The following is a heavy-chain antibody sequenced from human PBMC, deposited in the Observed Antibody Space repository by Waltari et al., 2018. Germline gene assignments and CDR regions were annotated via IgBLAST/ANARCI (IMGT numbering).Heavy chain of an antibody. V-gene: IGHV3-48*04. CDR3: ARHLRPYCVGDCYSGLAY. CDR1: AFTFNIYT. D-gene: IGHD2-21*01. CDR2: ISSSSSAI. Sequence: EVHLVESGGGFVQPGGSLRLSCAASAFTFNIYTMSWVHQAPGKGLEWIAYISSSSSAIYHADSVEGRFTISRDNAKNSLYLQMSSLRAEDTAVYYCARHLRPYCVGDCYSGLAYWGQGTLVTVSS. J-gene: IGHJ4*02.